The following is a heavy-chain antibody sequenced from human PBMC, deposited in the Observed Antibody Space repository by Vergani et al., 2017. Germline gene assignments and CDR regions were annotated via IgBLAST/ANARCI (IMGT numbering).Heavy chain of an antibody. J-gene: IGHJ6*02. CDR1: GFTFSEHY. CDR3: AIEADPGSSVSFNFYAMYL. Sequence: QVQLVESGGGLVKPGGSLRLSCAASGFTFSEHYMSWVRQAPGKGLEWISYISSGDLIHYADSMKGRFTVSRDNTKNTLYLQMNSLKADDTAVYYCAIEADPGSSVSFNFYAMYLLGQGTTGSLSS. D-gene: IGHD3-10*01. CDR2: ISSGDLI. V-gene: IGHV3-11*04.